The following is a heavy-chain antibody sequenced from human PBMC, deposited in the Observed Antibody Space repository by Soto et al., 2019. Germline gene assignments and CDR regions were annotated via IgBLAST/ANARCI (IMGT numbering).Heavy chain of an antibody. V-gene: IGHV1-18*01. Sequence: ASVKVSCKASGYSFTTYGISWVRQAPGRGLEWMGWISGYNGNTNHAQRLQGRVTMTIDTSTTTAYMELRSLRSDDTAVYYCARDHYDFWSGYYVGDYGMDVWGQGTTVTVSS. CDR1: GYSFTTYG. CDR2: ISGYNGNT. D-gene: IGHD3-3*01. CDR3: ARDHYDFWSGYYVGDYGMDV. J-gene: IGHJ6*02.